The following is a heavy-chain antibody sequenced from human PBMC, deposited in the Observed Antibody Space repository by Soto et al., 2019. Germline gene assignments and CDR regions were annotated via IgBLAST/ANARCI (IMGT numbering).Heavy chain of an antibody. CDR2: INPANGVA. CDR1: GYTLTSHH. Sequence: QVHLVQSGAEVKKPGASMKVSCTASGYTLTSHHVHWVRQAPGRRLEWMGSINPANGVAQYTARFQGRDIMTRDTPTSTIYMELRGLTSADTAIFYCARGGGVGLDGSAAFDIWGQGTMVTV. J-gene: IGHJ3*02. D-gene: IGHD1-1*01. CDR3: ARGGGVGLDGSAAFDI. V-gene: IGHV1-46*01.